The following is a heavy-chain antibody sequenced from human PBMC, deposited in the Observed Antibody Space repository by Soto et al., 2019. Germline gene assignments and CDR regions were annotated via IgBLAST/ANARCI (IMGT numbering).Heavy chain of an antibody. CDR1: GFTFSSYA. J-gene: IGHJ6*02. CDR3: ARDLGAYSSSVRYSYGMDV. CDR2: ISYDGSNK. D-gene: IGHD6-13*01. Sequence: QVQLVESGGGVVQPGRSLRLSCAASGFTFSSYAMHWVRQAPGKGLQWVAVISYDGSNKYYADSVKGRFTISRDNSKNTLYLQMNSLRAEDTAVYYCARDLGAYSSSVRYSYGMDVWGQGTTVTVSS. V-gene: IGHV3-30-3*01.